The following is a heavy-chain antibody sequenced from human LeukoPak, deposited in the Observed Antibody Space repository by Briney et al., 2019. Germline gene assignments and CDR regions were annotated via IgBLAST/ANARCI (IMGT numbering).Heavy chain of an antibody. CDR2: ISNDGSNE. V-gene: IGHV3-30*03. CDR1: GLTFSSYG. CDR3: ARGDYGDYHFDY. Sequence: GGSLRLSCAASGLTFSSYGMHWVRQAPGKGLEWVAVISNDGSNEYYADSVKGRFTISRDNSKNTLYLQMNSLRAEDTAVYYCARGDYGDYHFDYWGQGTLVTVSS. J-gene: IGHJ4*02. D-gene: IGHD4-17*01.